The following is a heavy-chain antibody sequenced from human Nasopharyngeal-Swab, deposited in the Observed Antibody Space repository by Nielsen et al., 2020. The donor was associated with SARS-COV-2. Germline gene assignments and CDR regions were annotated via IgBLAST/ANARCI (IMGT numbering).Heavy chain of an antibody. CDR3: ARDQEGQIDY. Sequence: SETLSLTCTVSGGSISSGGYYWSWIRQHPGKGLEWIGYIYYSGSTYYNPSLESRVTISVDTFKNQFSLKLSSVTAADTAVYYCARDQEGQIDYWGQGTLVTVSS. V-gene: IGHV4-31*03. CDR2: IYYSGST. J-gene: IGHJ4*02. CDR1: GGSISSGGYY.